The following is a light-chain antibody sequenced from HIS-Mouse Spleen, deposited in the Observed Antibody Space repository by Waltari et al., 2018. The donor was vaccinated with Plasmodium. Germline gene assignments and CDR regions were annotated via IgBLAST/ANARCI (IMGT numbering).Light chain of an antibody. CDR3: YSYAGSSSYV. CDR2: EGS. CDR1: SSDVGSYNL. Sequence: QSALTQPAPVSGSPGQSITISCTGTSSDVGSYNLVSWYQQHPVKAPKLMIYEGSKRPSGVSNRFSGSKSGNTASLTISWLQAEYEADYYCYSYAGSSSYVFGTGTKVTVL. J-gene: IGLJ1*01. V-gene: IGLV2-23*01.